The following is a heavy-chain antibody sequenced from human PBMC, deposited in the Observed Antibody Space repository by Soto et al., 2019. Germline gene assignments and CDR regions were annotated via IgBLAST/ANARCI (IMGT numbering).Heavy chain of an antibody. V-gene: IGHV3-48*02. J-gene: IGHJ6*02. CDR3: ARDYGYYYYYGMDV. Sequence: XGSLRLSCAASGFTFSSYSMNGVRQAPGKGLEWVSYISSSSSTIYYADSVKGRFTISRDNAKNSLYLQMNSLRDEDTAVYYCARDYGYYYYYGMDVWGQGTAVTVSS. CDR1: GFTFSSYS. D-gene: IGHD3-10*01. CDR2: ISSSSSTI.